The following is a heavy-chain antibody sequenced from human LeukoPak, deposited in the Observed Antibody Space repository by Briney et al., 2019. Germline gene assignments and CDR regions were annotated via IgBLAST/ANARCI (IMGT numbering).Heavy chain of an antibody. CDR3: AKGHSSSWSIFDY. CDR2: INWNGGST. CDR1: GFTFDGYG. J-gene: IGHJ4*02. D-gene: IGHD6-13*01. V-gene: IGHV3-20*01. Sequence: GGSLRLSCAASGFTFDGYGMSWVRQAPGKGLEWVSGINWNGGSTGYADSVKGRFTISRDNSKNTLYLQMNSLRADDTAVYHCAKGHSSSWSIFDYWGQGTLVTVSS.